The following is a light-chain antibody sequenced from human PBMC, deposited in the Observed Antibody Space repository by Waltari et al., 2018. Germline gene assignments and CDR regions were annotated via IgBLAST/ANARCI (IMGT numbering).Light chain of an antibody. CDR1: QSLRIY. V-gene: IGKV3-20*01. Sequence: EIVLTQSPGTLSLSPGERATLSCRASQSLRIYLAWYQQKPGQAPRLLIYHASTRDTGIPDRFSGSGSGTDFSLTISRLEPEDFAVYYCQHYESLPVTFGQGTKVEIK. J-gene: IGKJ1*01. CDR3: QHYESLPVT. CDR2: HAS.